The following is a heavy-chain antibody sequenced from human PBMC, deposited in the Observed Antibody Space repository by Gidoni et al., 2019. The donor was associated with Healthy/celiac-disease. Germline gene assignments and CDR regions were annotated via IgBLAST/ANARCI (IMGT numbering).Heavy chain of an antibody. V-gene: IGHV3-21*01. CDR3: ARANLYCSSTSCYRWFDP. J-gene: IGHJ5*02. Sequence: EVQLVESGGGLVKPGGSLRLSCAASGFTFSSYSMNWVRQAPGKGLEWVSSISSSSSYIYYADSVKGRFTISRDNAKNSLYLQMNSLRAEDTAVYYCARANLYCSSTSCYRWFDPWGQGTLVTVSS. D-gene: IGHD2-2*02. CDR2: ISSSSSYI. CDR1: GFTFSSYS.